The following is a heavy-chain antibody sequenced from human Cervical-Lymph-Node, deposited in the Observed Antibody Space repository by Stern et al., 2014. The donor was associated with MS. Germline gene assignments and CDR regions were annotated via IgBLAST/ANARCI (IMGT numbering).Heavy chain of an antibody. CDR2: VIPSSGTA. D-gene: IGHD2-15*01. J-gene: IGHJ4*02. Sequence: VQLVESGAEVKKPGSSVKVSCKASGGTFSTYSIRWVRQAPGQGLEWMGRVIPSSGTAGYAQKFQGRVTMTADKSTSTSYMELISLRVEDTAVYYCARDLQYTAASGDHWGQGTLVTVSS. V-gene: IGHV1-69*04. CDR1: GGTFSTYS. CDR3: ARDLQYTAASGDH.